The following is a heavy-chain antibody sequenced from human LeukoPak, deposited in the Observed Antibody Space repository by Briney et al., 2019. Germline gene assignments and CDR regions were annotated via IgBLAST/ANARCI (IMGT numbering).Heavy chain of an antibody. D-gene: IGHD3-10*01. V-gene: IGHV3-21*01. CDR3: ARVPSHGLGT. Sequence: PGRSLTLSCAASGSTFSSYSMNWVRQAPGKGLEWVSCISSSSSYIYYADSVKCRFTISRDNAKNSLYLQMNSLRAEDTAVYYCARVPSHGLGTWGQGTLVTVSS. CDR1: GSTFSSYS. J-gene: IGHJ5*02. CDR2: ISSSSSYI.